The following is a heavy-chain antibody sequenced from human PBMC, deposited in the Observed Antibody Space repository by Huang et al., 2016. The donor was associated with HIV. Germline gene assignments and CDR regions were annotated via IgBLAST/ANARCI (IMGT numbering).Heavy chain of an antibody. J-gene: IGHJ6*03. D-gene: IGHD5-18*01. CDR1: GYTFRSCG. V-gene: IGHV1-18*01. CDR2: ISVYNENT. CDR3: ARGGGIQLWLLGYYYMDV. Sequence: QVQLVQSGAEVKKPGASAKVSCTASGYTFRSCGISWVRQAPGQGPEWVGGISVYNENTKFTQKFQGRLTMTTDTSTSTAFMELRSLRSDDTAVYYCARGGGIQLWLLGYYYMDVWGNGTTVTVSS.